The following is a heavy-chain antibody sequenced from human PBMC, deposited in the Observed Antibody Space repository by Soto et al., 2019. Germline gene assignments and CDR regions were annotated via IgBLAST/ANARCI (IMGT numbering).Heavy chain of an antibody. CDR1: GGSISSYY. CDR3: ARTVGYCISTSCYGIRFDP. J-gene: IGHJ5*02. D-gene: IGHD2-2*01. V-gene: IGHV4-59*01. CDR2: IYYSGST. Sequence: SETLSLTCTVSGGSISSYYWSWIRQPPGKGLEWIGYIYYSGSTNYNPSLKSRVTISVDTSKNQFSLKLSSVTAADTAVYYCARTVGYCISTSCYGIRFDPWGQGTLVTVSS.